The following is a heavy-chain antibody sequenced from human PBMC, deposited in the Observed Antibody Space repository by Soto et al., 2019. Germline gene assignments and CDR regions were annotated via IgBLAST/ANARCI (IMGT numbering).Heavy chain of an antibody. D-gene: IGHD3-9*01. CDR2: INDRGSI. J-gene: IGHJ2*01. V-gene: IGHV4-34*01. CDR3: ARDGHDIWPGPPWVWYFDL. Sequence: QVQLQQWGAGPLRPLETLSLTCGVSGGSFSGYYWAWIRQSPGKGLEWIGEINDRGSINYNPSLKRRVRILVGKAKKHYSLNRMSVTAADSAVYYCARDGHDIWPGPPWVWYFDLWGRGTLVTVSS. CDR1: GGSFSGYY.